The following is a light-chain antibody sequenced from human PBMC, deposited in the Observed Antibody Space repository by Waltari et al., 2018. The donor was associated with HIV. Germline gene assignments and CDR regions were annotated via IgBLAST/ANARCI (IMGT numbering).Light chain of an antibody. J-gene: IGKJ1*01. Sequence: DIQMTQSPSTLSASVGDRVTITCRASQSISSWLAWYQQKPGKAPKLLIYKASSLESGVPSRFSGSRSGTEFTRTISSLQPDDFATYYCQQYNSYRRTFGQGTKVEIK. CDR3: QQYNSYRRT. CDR1: QSISSW. V-gene: IGKV1-5*03. CDR2: KAS.